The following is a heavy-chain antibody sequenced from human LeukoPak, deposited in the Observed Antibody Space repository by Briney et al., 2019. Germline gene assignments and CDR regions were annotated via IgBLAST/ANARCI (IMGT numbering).Heavy chain of an antibody. J-gene: IGHJ4*02. D-gene: IGHD3-10*01. CDR3: ARVRFGKGYYGSGSYPPGMLDY. Sequence: SETLSSPALSMVGPSVVTTGAGSASPQGRGWSGLGEINHSGSTNYNPSLKSRVTISVDTSKNQFSLKLSSVTVADTAVYYCARVRFGKGYYGSGSYPPGMLDYWGQGTLVTVSS. CDR2: INHSGST. CDR1: VGPSVVTT. V-gene: IGHV4-34*01.